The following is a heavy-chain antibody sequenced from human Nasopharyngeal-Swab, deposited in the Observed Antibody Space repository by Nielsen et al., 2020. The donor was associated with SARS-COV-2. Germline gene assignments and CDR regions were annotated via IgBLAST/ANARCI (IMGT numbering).Heavy chain of an antibody. Sequence: SGTLSLTCTVSGGSISSSSYYWGWIRQPPGKGLEWIGSIYYSGSTYYNPSLKSRVTISVDTSKNQFSLKLSSVTAADTAVYYCATFDYYDSSWGQGTLVTVSS. V-gene: IGHV4-39*01. J-gene: IGHJ4*02. CDR2: IYYSGST. D-gene: IGHD3-22*01. CDR3: ATFDYYDSS. CDR1: GGSISSSSYY.